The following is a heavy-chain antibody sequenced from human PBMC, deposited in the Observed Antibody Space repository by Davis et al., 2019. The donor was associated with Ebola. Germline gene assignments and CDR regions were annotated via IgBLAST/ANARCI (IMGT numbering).Heavy chain of an antibody. CDR3: ASWPSGSYRGDAFDI. J-gene: IGHJ3*02. CDR1: GFTFSSYS. D-gene: IGHD1-26*01. V-gene: IGHV3-21*01. Sequence: GESLKISCAASGFTFSSYSMNWVRQAPGKGLEWVSSISSSSSYIYYADSVKGRFTISRDNAKNSLYLQMNSLRAEDTAVYYCASWPSGSYRGDAFDIWGQGTMVTVSS. CDR2: ISSSSSYI.